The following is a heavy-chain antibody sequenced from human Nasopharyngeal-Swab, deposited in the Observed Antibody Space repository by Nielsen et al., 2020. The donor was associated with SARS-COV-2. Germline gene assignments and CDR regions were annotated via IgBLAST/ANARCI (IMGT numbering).Heavy chain of an antibody. CDR2: ISHSGSDI. D-gene: IGHD3-10*01. CDR1: GFIFSTNN. J-gene: IGHJ4*02. V-gene: IGHV3-21*01. Sequence: GESLKISCVGSGFIFSTNNLNWVRQAPGKGLEWVSSISHSGSDIYYADSVKGRFTISRDNAKNSVYLQMNSLRAEDTAVYYCARGFGSGRHWGQGTLVTVSS. CDR3: ARGFGSGRH.